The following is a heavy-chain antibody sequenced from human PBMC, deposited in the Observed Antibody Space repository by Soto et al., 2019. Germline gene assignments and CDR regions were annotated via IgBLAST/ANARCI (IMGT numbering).Heavy chain of an antibody. Sequence: EVQLVESGGGLVQPGGSLRLSCAASGFTFSSYSMNWVRQAPGKGLEWVSYISSSSSTIYYADAVKGRFTISRDNTKNSRYLQMNSLRDEDTAVYYCARDQWVGHDYWGQGTLVTVSS. D-gene: IGHD3-10*01. CDR1: GFTFSSYS. CDR2: ISSSSSTI. CDR3: ARDQWVGHDY. J-gene: IGHJ4*02. V-gene: IGHV3-48*02.